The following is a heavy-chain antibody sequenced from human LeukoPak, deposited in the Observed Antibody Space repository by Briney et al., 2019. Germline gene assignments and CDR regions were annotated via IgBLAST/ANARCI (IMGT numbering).Heavy chain of an antibody. J-gene: IGHJ4*02. D-gene: IGHD6-6*01. CDR2: VSYDGSYK. CDR1: GFTFSKFA. CDR3: ARAFRVGQYSSSSIPFDY. Sequence: GRSLRLSCAAAGFTFSKFAMHWVRQAPGKGLEWVAVVSYDGSYKYYADSVKGRFTISRDNSKNTLYLQMNSLRAEDTAVYYCARAFRVGQYSSSSIPFDYWGQGTLVTVSS. V-gene: IGHV3-30*04.